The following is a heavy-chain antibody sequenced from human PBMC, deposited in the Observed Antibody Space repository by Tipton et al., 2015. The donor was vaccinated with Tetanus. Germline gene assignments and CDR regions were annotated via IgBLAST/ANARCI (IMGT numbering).Heavy chain of an antibody. Sequence: SLRLSCEASGFAFSDYYMAWIRQAPGKGLEWVSYLSSTGTTIYHADSVKGRFTISRGNARNSLSVHMNSLTAEDTAVYYCARLRVYCSTACYSREDYWGQGTLVTVSS. J-gene: IGHJ4*02. V-gene: IGHV3-11*04. CDR3: ARLRVYCSTACYSREDY. CDR1: GFAFSDYY. CDR2: LSSTGTTI. D-gene: IGHD2/OR15-2a*01.